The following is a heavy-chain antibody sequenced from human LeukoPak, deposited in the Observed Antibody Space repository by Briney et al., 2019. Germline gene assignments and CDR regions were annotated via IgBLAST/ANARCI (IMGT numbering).Heavy chain of an antibody. CDR3: ASLDYGDSSDAFDI. CDR1: GFTFSSYG. CDR2: IWYDGSNK. J-gene: IGHJ3*02. V-gene: IGHV3-33*01. D-gene: IGHD4-17*01. Sequence: PGGSLRLSCAASGFTFSSYGMHWVRQAPGKGLEWVAVIWYDGSNKYYADSVKGRFTISRDNSKNTLYLQMNSLRAEDTAVYYCASLDYGDSSDAFDIWGQGTMVTVSS.